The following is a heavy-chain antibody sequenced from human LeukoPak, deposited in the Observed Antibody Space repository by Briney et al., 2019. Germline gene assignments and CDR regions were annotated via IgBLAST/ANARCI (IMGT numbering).Heavy chain of an antibody. J-gene: IGHJ4*02. D-gene: IGHD2-2*01. CDR2: IYYSGST. CDR3: ARARRSTIGY. CDR1: GGSISSYY. V-gene: IGHV4-59*12. Sequence: SETLSLTCTVSGGSISSYYWSWIRQPPGKGLEWIGYIYYSGSTNYNPSLKSRVTISVDTSKNQFSLKLSSVTAADTAVYYCARARRSTIGYWGQGTLVTVSS.